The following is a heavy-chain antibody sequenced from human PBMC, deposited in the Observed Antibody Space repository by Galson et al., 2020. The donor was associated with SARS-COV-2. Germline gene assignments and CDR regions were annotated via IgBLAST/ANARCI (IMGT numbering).Heavy chain of an antibody. CDR3: ARSSAALGNWFDL. J-gene: IGHJ6*02. D-gene: IGHD3-9*01. CDR1: GGSISSGSYY. V-gene: IGHV4-61*02. Sequence: SETLSLTCTVSGGSISSGSYYWSWIRQPAGKGLEWIGRIYTSGSTNYNPSLKSRVTMSLDTSNSHFSLKLSSVTAADTAVYYCARSSAALGNWFDLWGQGTTVTVSS. CDR2: IYTSGST.